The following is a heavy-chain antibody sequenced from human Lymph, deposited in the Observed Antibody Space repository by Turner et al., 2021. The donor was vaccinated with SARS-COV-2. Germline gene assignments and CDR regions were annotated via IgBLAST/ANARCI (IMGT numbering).Heavy chain of an antibody. D-gene: IGHD5-18*01. J-gene: IGHJ4*02. Sequence: QVQLQESGPGLVKPSETLSLPCPVPGCPVTSSSYYLGWIRQPPGKGLEWIGNIYSSGSTYYNTSLKSRDTISVDTSKNQFSLKLSSVTAADTAVYYCARQGWLRGYFDYWSQGTLVTVSS. CDR3: ARQGWLRGYFDY. CDR1: GCPVTSSSYY. V-gene: IGHV4-39*01. CDR2: IYSSGST.